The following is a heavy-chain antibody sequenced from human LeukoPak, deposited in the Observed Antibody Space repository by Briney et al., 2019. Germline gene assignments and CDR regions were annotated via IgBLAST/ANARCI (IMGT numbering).Heavy chain of an antibody. J-gene: IGHJ6*03. CDR1: GGSISGYY. Sequence: SETLSLTCTVSGGSISGYYWSWIRQSAGKGLEWIGRMYGSGGTNYNPSLRSRVTVSVDTSKNQFSLKLNSVTAADTAVYYCARGGKQQLVFGGTYYYYFYIDVWGKGTTVTVSS. V-gene: IGHV4-4*07. CDR2: MYGSGGT. D-gene: IGHD6-13*01. CDR3: ARGGKQQLVFGGTYYYYFYIDV.